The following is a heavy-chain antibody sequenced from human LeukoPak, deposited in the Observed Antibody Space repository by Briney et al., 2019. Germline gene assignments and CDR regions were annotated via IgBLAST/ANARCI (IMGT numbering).Heavy chain of an antibody. J-gene: IGHJ6*02. CDR2: VSGRGGST. Sequence: GGSLRLPCAASGFPCSSCDARWARRAPGGGLEWVSAVSGRGGSTYYADSVKGRFTISRDNSKSTLFLQMNSLTAEDTAVYYCAKEGYYYDSSGYNYYYGMDVWGQGTTVTVSS. CDR3: AKEGYYYDSSGYNYYYGMDV. CDR1: GFPCSSCD. V-gene: IGHV3-23*01. D-gene: IGHD3-22*01.